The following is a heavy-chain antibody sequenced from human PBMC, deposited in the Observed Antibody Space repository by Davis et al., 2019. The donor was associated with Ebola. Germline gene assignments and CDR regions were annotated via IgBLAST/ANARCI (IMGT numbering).Heavy chain of an antibody. V-gene: IGHV3-23*01. D-gene: IGHD3-22*01. J-gene: IGHJ4*02. CDR2: ISNSGGST. CDR3: ARVRWTSGYYFDY. CDR1: EFTFSSYT. Sequence: GESLKISCAASEFTFSSYTMGWVRQAPGKGLEWVSGISNSGGSTYYADSVKGRFTISRDNSKNTLYLQMNSLRAEDTAVYYCARVRWTSGYYFDYWGQGTLVTVSS.